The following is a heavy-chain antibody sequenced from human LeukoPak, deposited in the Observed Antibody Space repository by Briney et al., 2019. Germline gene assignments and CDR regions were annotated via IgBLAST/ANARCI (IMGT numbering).Heavy chain of an antibody. D-gene: IGHD5-24*01. CDR2: INWSGGST. Sequence: GGSLRLSCAASGFTFDDYGMGWVRQAPGRGLEWVGGINWSGGSTGYAYSVKGRVTFTSDKAKTSLYLQMNRVRAEETALYHCARGRRDGENYAFDIWGQGTMVTVSS. CDR3: ARGRRDGENYAFDI. CDR1: GFTFDDYG. V-gene: IGHV3-20*01. J-gene: IGHJ3*02.